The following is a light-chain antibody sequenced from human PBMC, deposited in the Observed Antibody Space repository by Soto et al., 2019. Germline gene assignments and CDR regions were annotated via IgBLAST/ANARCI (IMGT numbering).Light chain of an antibody. Sequence: DIQMTQSPSSLSASVGDRVTNTCRASQSISSYLNWYQQKPGKAPKLLIYAASSLQSGVPSRFSGSGSGTDFTLTISILQPEDFATYYCQQSYSTPRTFGQGTKVEIK. CDR3: QQSYSTPRT. CDR1: QSISSY. J-gene: IGKJ1*01. V-gene: IGKV1-39*01. CDR2: AAS.